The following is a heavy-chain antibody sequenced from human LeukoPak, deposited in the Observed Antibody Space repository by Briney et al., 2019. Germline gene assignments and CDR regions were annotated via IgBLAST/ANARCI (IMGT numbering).Heavy chain of an antibody. Sequence: ASVKVSCKASGYTVTSYGSSWVRQAPGQGLEWRGGISAYNGNTKCAQKLQCRVTMTTDTSTSPAYMEPRSLTSDDTAVYYCARRAAYCGGDCYSAFDIWGQGTMVTVSS. J-gene: IGHJ3*02. D-gene: IGHD2-21*02. CDR3: ARRAAYCGGDCYSAFDI. CDR2: ISAYNGNT. CDR1: GYTVTSYG. V-gene: IGHV1-18*01.